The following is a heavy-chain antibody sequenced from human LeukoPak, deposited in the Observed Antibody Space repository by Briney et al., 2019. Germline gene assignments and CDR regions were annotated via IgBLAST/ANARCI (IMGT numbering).Heavy chain of an antibody. CDR2: MNPNSGNT. D-gene: IGHD3-10*01. J-gene: IGHJ5*02. CDR3: ARVLLWFGELLMEEVWFGP. V-gene: IGHV1-8*01. Sequence: GASVKVSFKAPGYTFTSYDINWVRQATGQGLEWMGWMNPNSGNTGYAQKFQGRVTMTRNTSISTAYMELSSLRSEDTAVYYCARVLLWFGELLMEEVWFGPWGQGTLVTVSS. CDR1: GYTFTSYD.